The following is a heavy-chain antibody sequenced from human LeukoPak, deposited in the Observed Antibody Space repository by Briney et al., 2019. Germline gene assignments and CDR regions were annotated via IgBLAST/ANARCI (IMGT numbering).Heavy chain of an antibody. J-gene: IGHJ5*02. D-gene: IGHD3-3*01. Sequence: GGSLRLSCAASGFTFSSNWMTWVRQAPGKGLEWVANIKPDGNEKYYVGSVKGRFTISRDNANNSLYLQMNSLRAEDTGVYYCARDRLRFLAWGQGTLVTVSS. V-gene: IGHV3-7*01. CDR3: ARDRLRFLA. CDR1: GFTFSSNW. CDR2: IKPDGNEK.